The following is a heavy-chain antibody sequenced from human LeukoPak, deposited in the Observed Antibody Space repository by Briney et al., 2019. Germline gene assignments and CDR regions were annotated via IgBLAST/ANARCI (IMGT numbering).Heavy chain of an antibody. Sequence: GESLKISFKGSGFTFSTYSFAWVRQMPGKGLEWMGVIYAGDSSTRYSPSFQGQVTISVDKSISTVYLQWSSLKASDSAIYYCARHSCYDSWGQGTLVTVSS. D-gene: IGHD3-16*01. V-gene: IGHV5-51*01. CDR2: IYAGDSST. CDR1: GFTFSTYS. CDR3: ARHSCYDS. J-gene: IGHJ4*02.